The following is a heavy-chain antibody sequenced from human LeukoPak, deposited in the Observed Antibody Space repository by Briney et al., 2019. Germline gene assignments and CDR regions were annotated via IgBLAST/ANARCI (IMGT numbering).Heavy chain of an antibody. D-gene: IGHD6-19*01. J-gene: IGHJ3*02. CDR3: ARARWAGAFDI. CDR1: GFTFSSYE. Sequence: RGSLRLSCAPSGFTFSSYEMNWVRQAPGKGLEWVSYISSSGSTIYYADSVKGRFTISRDNAKNSLYLQMNSLRAEDTAVYYCARARWAGAFDIWGKGTMVTVSS. CDR2: ISSSGSTI. V-gene: IGHV3-48*03.